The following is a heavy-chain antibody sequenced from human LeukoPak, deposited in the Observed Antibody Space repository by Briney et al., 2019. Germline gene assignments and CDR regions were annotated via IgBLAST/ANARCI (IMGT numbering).Heavy chain of an antibody. CDR1: GFTFSSYG. CDR2: IWYDGSNK. D-gene: IGHD3-22*01. Sequence: GGSLRLSCAASGFTFSSYGMHWVRQAPGKGLEWVAVIWYDGSNKYYADSVKGRFTISRDNSKNTLYLQMNSLRAEDTAVYYCARDPYNAYYYDSSGYEHYYFDCWGQGTLVTVSS. CDR3: ARDPYNAYYYDSSGYEHYYFDC. J-gene: IGHJ4*02. V-gene: IGHV3-33*01.